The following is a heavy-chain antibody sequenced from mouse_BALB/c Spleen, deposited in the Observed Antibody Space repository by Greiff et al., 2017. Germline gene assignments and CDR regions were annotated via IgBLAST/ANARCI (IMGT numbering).Heavy chain of an antibody. J-gene: IGHJ2*01. CDR2: INPGSGGT. V-gene: IGHV1-54*01. CDR1: GYAFTNYL. Sequence: QGQLQQSGAELVRPGTSVKVSCKASGYAFTNYLIEWVKQRPGQGLEWIGVINPGSGGTNYNEKFKGKATLTADKSSSTAYMQLSSLTSDDSAVYFCARAAHYLDYWGQGTTLTVSS. CDR3: ARAAHYLDY.